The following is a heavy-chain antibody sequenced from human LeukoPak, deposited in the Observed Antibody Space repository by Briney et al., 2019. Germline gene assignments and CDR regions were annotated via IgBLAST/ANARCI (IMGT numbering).Heavy chain of an antibody. J-gene: IGHJ4*02. CDR3: ANLGNYDFWSGYPTFDY. Sequence: GGSLRLSCAASGSTFSSYGMHWVHQAPGKGLEWVAFIRYDGSNKYYADSVKGRFTISRDNSKNTLYLQMNSLRAEDTAVYYCANLGNYDFWSGYPTFDYWGQGTLVTVSS. CDR2: IRYDGSNK. D-gene: IGHD3-3*01. V-gene: IGHV3-30*02. CDR1: GSTFSSYG.